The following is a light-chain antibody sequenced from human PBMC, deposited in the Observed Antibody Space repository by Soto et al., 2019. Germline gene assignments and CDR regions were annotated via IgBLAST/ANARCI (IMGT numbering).Light chain of an antibody. CDR2: TTN. CDR1: SSTIGSKT. CDR3: AAWNDSLNGVV. J-gene: IGLJ3*02. V-gene: IGLV1-44*01. Sequence: QLVLTQPPSASGTPGQRVTISCSGSSSTIGSKTLNWYQHLPGSAPKLLIYTTNQRPSGVPDRFSGSKSGTSASLAISGLQPEDEADYYCAAWNDSLNGVVFGGGTKVTVL.